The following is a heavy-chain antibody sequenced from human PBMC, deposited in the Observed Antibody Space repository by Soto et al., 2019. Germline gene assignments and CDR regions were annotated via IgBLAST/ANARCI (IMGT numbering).Heavy chain of an antibody. CDR3: ARADPESYCSGGSCYPGAFDI. D-gene: IGHD2-15*01. CDR1: GYTFTSYG. V-gene: IGHV1-18*01. Sequence: QVQLVQSGAEVKKPGASVKVSCKASGYTFTSYGISWVRQAPGQGLEWMGWISAYNGNTNYAQKLQGRGTMTTDTATRTAYMELRSLRSDDTAVYYCARADPESYCSGGSCYPGAFDIWGQGTMVTVSS. CDR2: ISAYNGNT. J-gene: IGHJ3*02.